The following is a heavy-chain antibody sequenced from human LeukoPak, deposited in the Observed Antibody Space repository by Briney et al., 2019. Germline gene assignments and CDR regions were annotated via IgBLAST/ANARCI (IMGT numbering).Heavy chain of an antibody. CDR3: ARALVAAARNFDY. J-gene: IGHJ4*02. V-gene: IGHV3-48*01. D-gene: IGHD6-13*01. CDR1: GLTFSTSS. CDR2: ISGSSSTI. Sequence: GGSLRLSCAASGLTFSTSSMNWVRQAPGKGLEWSSYISGSSSTIYYADSVKGRFTISRDNAKNSLYLQMNSLRAEDTAVYYCARALVAAARNFDYWGQGTLVTVSS.